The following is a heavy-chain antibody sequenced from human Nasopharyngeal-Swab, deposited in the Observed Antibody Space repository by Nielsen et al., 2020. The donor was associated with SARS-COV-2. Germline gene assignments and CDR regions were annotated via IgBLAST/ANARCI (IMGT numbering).Heavy chain of an antibody. CDR2: ISSDGKTI. CDR1: GFTFSTSW. J-gene: IGHJ2*01. V-gene: IGHV3-74*01. Sequence: GESLKIFCAASGFTFSTSWMHWVRQAPGKGLVWVSRISSDGKTIDYADSVKGRFTISRDNTKSTLYLQVNSLRAEDTAVYYCARDGGYGYWYFDLWGRGTLVTVSS. D-gene: IGHD3-16*01. CDR3: ARDGGYGYWYFDL.